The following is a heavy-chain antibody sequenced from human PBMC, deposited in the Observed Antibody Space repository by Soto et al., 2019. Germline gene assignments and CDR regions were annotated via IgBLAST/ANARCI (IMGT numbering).Heavy chain of an antibody. D-gene: IGHD2-2*01. CDR1: GFTFSSYS. V-gene: IGHV3-21*01. CDR3: ARDVLSGVVPAALGS. J-gene: IGHJ5*02. Sequence: GGSLRLSCAASGFTFSSYSMNWVRQATGKGLEWVSSISSSSSYIYYADSVKGRFTISRDNAKNSLYLQMNSLRAEDTAVYYCARDVLSGVVPAALGSWGQGTLVTVSS. CDR2: ISSSSSYI.